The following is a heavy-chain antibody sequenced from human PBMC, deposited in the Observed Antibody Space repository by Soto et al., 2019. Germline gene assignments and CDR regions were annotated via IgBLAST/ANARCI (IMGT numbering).Heavy chain of an antibody. V-gene: IGHV3-73*01. CDR1: GFIFSGSA. CDR2: ILSKAGNYAT. CDR3: IRGGSPYYYDY. J-gene: IGHJ4*02. Sequence: EVQLVESGGGLVQPGGSLKLSCAASGFIFSGSAVHWVRQASGKGLEWVGRILSKAGNYATAYPASMKGRFTISRDDSENTVFLQMNSLKTEDTAVYYCIRGGSPYYYDYWGQGTLGAVSS.